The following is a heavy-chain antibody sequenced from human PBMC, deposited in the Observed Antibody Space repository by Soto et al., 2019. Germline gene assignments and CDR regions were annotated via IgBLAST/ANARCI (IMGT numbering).Heavy chain of an antibody. J-gene: IGHJ6*02. D-gene: IGHD6-19*01. CDR3: AREAHIGWARHGMDV. CDR2: IYTGGNR. V-gene: IGHV3-53*02. Sequence: EVQLVETGGGLVQPGGSLRLSCAASGFTVSGNYMSWVRQAPGKGLEWVSVIYTGGNRYYADAVKGRFTISRDNSENTLHLQMNSLRPDDTAVYYCAREAHIGWARHGMDVWGQGTTVTVSS. CDR1: GFTVSGNY.